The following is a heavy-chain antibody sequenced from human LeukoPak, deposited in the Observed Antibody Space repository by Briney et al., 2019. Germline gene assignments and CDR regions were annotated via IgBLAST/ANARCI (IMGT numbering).Heavy chain of an antibody. CDR3: ARAIRYQLLSDY. Sequence: GASVKVSCKASGGTFSSYAISWVRQAPGQGLEWMGRIIPIFGTANYAQKFQGRVTITTDESTGTAYMELSGLTSEDTAVYYCARAIRYQLLSDYWGQGTLVTVSS. CDR1: GGTFSSYA. CDR2: IIPIFGTA. D-gene: IGHD2-2*01. V-gene: IGHV1-69*05. J-gene: IGHJ4*02.